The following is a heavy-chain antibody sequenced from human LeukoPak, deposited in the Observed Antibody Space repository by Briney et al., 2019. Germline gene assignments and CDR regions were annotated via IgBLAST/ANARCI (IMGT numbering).Heavy chain of an antibody. CDR2: ISYDGSNK. CDR3: ASDQRKAARPPYYFDY. CDR1: GFTFSSYA. Sequence: GGSLRLSCAASGFTFSSYAMHWVRQAPGKGLEWVAVISYDGSNKYYADSVKGRYTISRDNSKNTLYLQMNSLRAEDTAVYYCASDQRKAARPPYYFDYWGQGTLVTVSS. D-gene: IGHD6-6*01. V-gene: IGHV3-30*04. J-gene: IGHJ4*02.